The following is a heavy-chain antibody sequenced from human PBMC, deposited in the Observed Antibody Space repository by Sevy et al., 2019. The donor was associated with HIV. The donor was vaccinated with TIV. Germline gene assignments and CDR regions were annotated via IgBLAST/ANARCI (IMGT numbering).Heavy chain of an antibody. Sequence: GGSLRLSCAAPGFNFSIYGMHWVRQAPGKGLEWVALIWYDGSNKYYADSVKGRFTISRDNSKNTLFLQMNSLRAEDTAVYYCARGRDYGNFDYRGQGTLVTVSS. J-gene: IGHJ4*02. D-gene: IGHD4-17*01. V-gene: IGHV3-33*01. CDR2: IWYDGSNK. CDR3: ARGRDYGNFDY. CDR1: GFNFSIYG.